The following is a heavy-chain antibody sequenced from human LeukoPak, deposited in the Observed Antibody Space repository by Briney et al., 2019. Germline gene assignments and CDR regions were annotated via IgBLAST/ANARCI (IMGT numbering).Heavy chain of an antibody. J-gene: IGHJ6*03. Sequence: ASVKVSCKASGGTFSSYAISWVRQAPGQGLEWMGGIIPIFGTANYAQKFQGRVTITADESTSTAYMELSSLRSEDTAVYYCARVPPPYYDSSAYHYYYMDVWGKGTTVTISS. V-gene: IGHV1-69*13. D-gene: IGHD3-22*01. CDR1: GGTFSSYA. CDR2: IIPIFGTA. CDR3: ARVPPPYYDSSAYHYYYMDV.